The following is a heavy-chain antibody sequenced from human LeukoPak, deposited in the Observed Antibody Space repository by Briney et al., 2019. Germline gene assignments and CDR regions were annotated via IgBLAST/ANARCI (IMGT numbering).Heavy chain of an antibody. V-gene: IGHV3-7*01. CDR3: AKAPIAVAGTFLFDY. Sequence: GGSLRLSCAAFGFTFNDYWMSWVRQAPGKGLEWVANIKQDGSDKYYVDSVKGRFTISRDNAKNSLYLQMNSLRAEDTAVYYCAKAPIAVAGTFLFDYWGQGTLVTVSS. CDR1: GFTFNDYW. D-gene: IGHD6-19*01. CDR2: IKQDGSDK. J-gene: IGHJ4*02.